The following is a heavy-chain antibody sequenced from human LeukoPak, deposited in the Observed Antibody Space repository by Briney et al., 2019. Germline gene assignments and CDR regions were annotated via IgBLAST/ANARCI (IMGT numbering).Heavy chain of an antibody. CDR2: ISGSGGST. CDR1: GFTFSYYV. D-gene: IGHD2-2*01. Sequence: PGGSLRLSCAASGFTFSYYVMSWVRQAPGKGLEWVSGISGSGGSTYYADSVKGRFTISRDNSKNTLYLQMNSLRAEDTAVYYCAKVPKGGYFDYWGQGTLVTVSS. CDR3: AKVPKGGYFDY. V-gene: IGHV3-23*01. J-gene: IGHJ4*02.